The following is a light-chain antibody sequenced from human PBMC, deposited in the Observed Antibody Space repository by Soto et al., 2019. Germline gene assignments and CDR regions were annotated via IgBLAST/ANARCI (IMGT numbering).Light chain of an antibody. CDR2: EVT. V-gene: IGLV2-14*01. CDR1: SGDVGDYNY. Sequence: QSLLTQPASLSVAPGKSITVSCTGTSGDVGDYNYVSWHQQHPGKAPKLLLYEVTNRPSGISNRFSGSKSGNTASLTISGLQAGDEADYYCSSYTSSSTTYVFGPGTKVNVL. J-gene: IGLJ1*01. CDR3: SSYTSSSTTYV.